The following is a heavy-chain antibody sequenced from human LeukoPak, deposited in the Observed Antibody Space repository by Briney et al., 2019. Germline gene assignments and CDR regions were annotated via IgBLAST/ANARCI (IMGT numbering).Heavy chain of an antibody. Sequence: GGSLRLSCAASGFTVSSNYMSWVRQAPGKGLEWVSGINWNGGSTGYADSVKGRFTISRDNAKNSLYLQMNSLRAEDTALYYCARAKGTMVRGASYFDYWGQGTLVTVSS. CDR1: GFTVSSNY. CDR3: ARAKGTMVRGASYFDY. V-gene: IGHV3-20*04. D-gene: IGHD3-10*01. J-gene: IGHJ4*02. CDR2: INWNGGST.